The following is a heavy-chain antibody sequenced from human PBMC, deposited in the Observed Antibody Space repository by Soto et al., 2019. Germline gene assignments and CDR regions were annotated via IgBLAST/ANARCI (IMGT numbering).Heavy chain of an antibody. CDR2: ISYDGSNK. CDR3: AKAPNFDWLSHFDY. D-gene: IGHD3-9*01. J-gene: IGHJ4*02. V-gene: IGHV3-30*18. Sequence: GSLRLSCAASGLTFSNYGMHWVRQAPGKGLEWVAVISYDGSNKYYADSVKGRFTISRDNSKNTLYLQMNRLRAEDTAVYYCAKAPNFDWLSHFDYWGRGTLVTVSS. CDR1: GLTFSNYG.